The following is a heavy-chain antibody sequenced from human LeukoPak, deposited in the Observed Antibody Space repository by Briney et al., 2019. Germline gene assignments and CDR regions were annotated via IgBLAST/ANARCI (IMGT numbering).Heavy chain of an antibody. CDR2: IKQDGSEK. CDR3: ARETHSYYDFWSGYSKGGHFDY. J-gene: IGHJ4*02. CDR1: GFTFSSYW. D-gene: IGHD3-3*01. Sequence: GGSLRLSCAASGFTFSSYWMSWVRQAPGKGLEWVANIKQDGSEKYYVDSVKGRFTISRDNAKNSLYLQMNSLRAEDTAVYYCARETHSYYDFWSGYSKGGHFDYWGREPWSPSPQ. V-gene: IGHV3-7*01.